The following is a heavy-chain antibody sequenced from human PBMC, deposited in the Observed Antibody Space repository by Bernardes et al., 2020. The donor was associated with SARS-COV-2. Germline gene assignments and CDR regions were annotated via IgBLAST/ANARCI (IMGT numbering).Heavy chain of an antibody. V-gene: IGHV4-39*07. CDR2: IYYSGST. CDR3: ASLYYYYMDV. CDR1: GGSISSSSYY. Sequence: LSLTCTVSGGSISSSSYYWGWIRQPPGKGLEWIGSIYYSGSTYYNPSLKSRVTISVDTSKNQFSLKLSSVTAADTAVYYCASLYYYYMDVWGKGTTVTVSS. J-gene: IGHJ6*03.